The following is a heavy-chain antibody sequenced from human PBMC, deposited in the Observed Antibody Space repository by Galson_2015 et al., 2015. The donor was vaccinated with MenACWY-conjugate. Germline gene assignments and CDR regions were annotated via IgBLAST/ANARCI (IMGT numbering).Heavy chain of an antibody. V-gene: IGHV3-23*01. Sequence: SLRLSCAASGFTFSSYWMHWVRQAPGKGLVWVSIISDNGDRTYYTDSVKGRFTISRDNSENTLYLQMNSLRVEDTAVYYCAKEKPTTTAFDIWGQGTMVTVSS. CDR1: GFTFSSYW. J-gene: IGHJ3*02. CDR3: AKEKPTTTAFDI. CDR2: ISDNGDRT. D-gene: IGHD4-11*01.